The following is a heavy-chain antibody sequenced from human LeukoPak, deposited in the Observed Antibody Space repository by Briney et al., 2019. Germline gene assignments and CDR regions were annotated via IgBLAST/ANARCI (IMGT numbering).Heavy chain of an antibody. J-gene: IGHJ4*02. D-gene: IGHD4-17*01. CDR3: ATSSNYGDYEAFDY. CDR1: GYTLTELS. CDR2: FDPEDGET. Sequence: GASVKVSCKVSGYTLTELSMHLVQQAPGKGLEWMGGFDPEDGETIYAQKFQGRVTMTEDTSTDTAYMELSSLRSEDTAVYYCATSSNYGDYEAFDYWGQGTLVTVSS. V-gene: IGHV1-24*01.